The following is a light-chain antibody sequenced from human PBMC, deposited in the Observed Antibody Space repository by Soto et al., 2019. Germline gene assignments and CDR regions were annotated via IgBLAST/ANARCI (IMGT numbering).Light chain of an antibody. CDR2: EGS. CDR1: SSDVGSYNL. CDR3: CSYAGSSTFLYV. V-gene: IGLV2-23*03. J-gene: IGLJ1*01. Sequence: QSALTQPASVSGSPGQSITISCTGTSSDVGSYNLVSWYQQHPGKAPKLMIYEGSKRPSVVSTRFSGYKSVKTASLTISGLQAEDEADYYCCSYAGSSTFLYVFGTGTKLTVL.